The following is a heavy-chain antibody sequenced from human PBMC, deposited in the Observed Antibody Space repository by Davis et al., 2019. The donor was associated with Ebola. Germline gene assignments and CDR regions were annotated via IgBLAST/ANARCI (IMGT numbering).Heavy chain of an antibody. CDR2: INPSGGST. J-gene: IGHJ4*02. D-gene: IGHD2-21*01. Sequence: ASVKVSCKAPGYTFNSYYIHWVRQAPGQGLEWMGIINPSGGSTTYAQKFQGRVTMTRDTSTRTVYMELSSLRSEDTAVYYCARGRGHYEYSGGDYWGQGTLVIVSS. CDR1: GYTFNSYY. V-gene: IGHV1-46*02. CDR3: ARGRGHYEYSGGDY.